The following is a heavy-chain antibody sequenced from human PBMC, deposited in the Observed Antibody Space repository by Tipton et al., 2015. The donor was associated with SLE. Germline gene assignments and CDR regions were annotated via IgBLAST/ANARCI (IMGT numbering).Heavy chain of an antibody. CDR2: ISSSSSYI. V-gene: IGHV3-21*01. CDR1: GFTFSSYS. Sequence: SLRLSCAASGFTFSSYSMNWVRQAPGKGLEWVSSISSSSSYIYYADSVKGRFTISRDNAKNTLYLQMNSLRAEDTAVYYCARVNSYYDSSGYPFDIWGQGTMDTVSS. CDR3: ARVNSYYDSSGYPFDI. J-gene: IGHJ3*02. D-gene: IGHD3-22*01.